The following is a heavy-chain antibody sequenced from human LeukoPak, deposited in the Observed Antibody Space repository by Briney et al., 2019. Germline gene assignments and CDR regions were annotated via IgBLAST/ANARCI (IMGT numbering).Heavy chain of an antibody. CDR1: GFPFSDYY. J-gene: IGHJ3*02. Sequence: GGSLRLSCAASGFPFSDYYMSWVRQAPGKGLEWVSAISGSGGSTYYADSVKGRFTISRDNSKNTLYLQMNSLRAEDTAVYYCAKGTTIFGVVKDAFDIWGQGTMVTVSS. V-gene: IGHV3-23*01. CDR3: AKGTTIFGVVKDAFDI. CDR2: ISGSGGST. D-gene: IGHD3-3*01.